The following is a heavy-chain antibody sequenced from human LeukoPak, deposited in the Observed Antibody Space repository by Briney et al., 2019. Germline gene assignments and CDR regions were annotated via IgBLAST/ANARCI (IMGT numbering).Heavy chain of an antibody. J-gene: IGHJ5*02. CDR2: IIPIFGIA. V-gene: IGHV1-69*17. Sequence: SVKVSCKASGGTFSSYAISWVRQAPGQGLEWMGGIIPIFGIANYAQKFQGRVTITADKSTSTAYMELSSLRSEDTAVYYCARERYCSGGSCYRGDWFDPWGQGTLVTVSS. CDR3: ARERYCSGGSCYRGDWFDP. D-gene: IGHD2-15*01. CDR1: GGTFSSYA.